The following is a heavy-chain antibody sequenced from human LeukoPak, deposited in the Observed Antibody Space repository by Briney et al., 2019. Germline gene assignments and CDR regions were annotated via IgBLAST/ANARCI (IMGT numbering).Heavy chain of an antibody. J-gene: IGHJ3*01. Sequence: GGSLRLSCAASGFSFSSYGMHWVRQAPGKGLGWLTVISYDGNTIYYAVSVKGRFTISRDNSKNTLYLQMNSLRIEDTAVYFCAKDLSVVGAHDSFDVWGQGTMVTVSS. CDR2: ISYDGNTI. CDR1: GFSFSSYG. D-gene: IGHD1-26*01. V-gene: IGHV3-30*18. CDR3: AKDLSVVGAHDSFDV.